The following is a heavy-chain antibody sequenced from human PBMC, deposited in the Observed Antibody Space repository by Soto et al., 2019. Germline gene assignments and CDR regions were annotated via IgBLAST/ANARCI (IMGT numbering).Heavy chain of an antibody. Sequence: EVQLLESGGGLVQPGGSLRLSCAASGFTFSSYAMSWVRQAPGKGLEWVSAVSGSGGSTYYADSVKGRFTISRDNSKNTLYLQMNSLRAEDTAVYYCAKVSVAEGWFDPWGQGTLVTVSS. CDR1: GFTFSSYA. CDR3: AKVSVAEGWFDP. J-gene: IGHJ5*02. V-gene: IGHV3-23*01. CDR2: VSGSGGST. D-gene: IGHD6-19*01.